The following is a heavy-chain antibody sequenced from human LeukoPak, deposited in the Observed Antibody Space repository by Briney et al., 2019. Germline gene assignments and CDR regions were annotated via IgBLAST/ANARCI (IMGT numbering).Heavy chain of an antibody. J-gene: IGHJ2*01. CDR2: IYYSGST. CDR3: ARTDHWYFDL. CDR1: GGSISSGGYY. V-gene: IGHV4-61*08. Sequence: PSETLSLTCAVSGGSISSGGYYWSWIRQPPGKGLEWIGYIYYSGSTNYNPSLKSRVTISVDTSKNQFSLELSSVTAADTAAYYCARTDHWYFDLWGRGTLATVSS.